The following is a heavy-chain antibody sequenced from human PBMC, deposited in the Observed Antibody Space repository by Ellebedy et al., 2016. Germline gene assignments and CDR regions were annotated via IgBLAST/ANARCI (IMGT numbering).Heavy chain of an antibody. CDR2: INHSGST. J-gene: IGHJ6*03. D-gene: IGHD4-11*01. Sequence: SETLSLXCAVYGGSFSGYYWSWIRQPPGKGLEWIGEINHSGSTNYNPSLKSRVTISVDTSKNQFSLKLSSVTAADTAVYYCARGPGYSNYYYMDVWGKGTTVTVSS. V-gene: IGHV4-34*01. CDR1: GGSFSGYY. CDR3: ARGPGYSNYYYMDV.